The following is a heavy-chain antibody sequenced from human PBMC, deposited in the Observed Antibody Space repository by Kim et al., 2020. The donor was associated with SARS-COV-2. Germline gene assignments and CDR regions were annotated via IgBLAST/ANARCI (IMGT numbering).Heavy chain of an antibody. D-gene: IGHD4-17*01. J-gene: IGHJ4*02. V-gene: IGHV5-51*01. Sequence: GASLKISCKTSGYNFPRYWIGWVRHKPGRGLELMGFVYPYDSDVRYTPAFEGQITISADTSINTAFLPWSGLKASDTATYYCAIVLDGTTVGSGLQNWGQGTQVVVSS. CDR2: VYPYDSDV. CDR1: GYNFPRYW. CDR3: AIVLDGTTVGSGLQN.